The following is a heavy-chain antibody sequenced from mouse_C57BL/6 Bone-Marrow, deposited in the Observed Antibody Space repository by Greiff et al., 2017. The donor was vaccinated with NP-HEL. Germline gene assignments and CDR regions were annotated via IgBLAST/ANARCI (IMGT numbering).Heavy chain of an antibody. J-gene: IGHJ2*01. Sequence: EVQLQQSGAELVRPGASVKLSCTASGFNIKDDYMHWVKQRPEQGLEWIGWLDPENGDTEYASKFQGKATITADTSSNTAYLQLSSLTSEDTAVYYCTTGGYSNYPFDYWGQGTTLTVSS. CDR1: GFNIKDDY. CDR3: TTGGYSNYPFDY. V-gene: IGHV14-4*01. D-gene: IGHD2-5*01. CDR2: LDPENGDT.